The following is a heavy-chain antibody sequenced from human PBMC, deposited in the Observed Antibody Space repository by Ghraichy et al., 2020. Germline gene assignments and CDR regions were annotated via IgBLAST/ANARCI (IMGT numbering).Heavy chain of an antibody. Sequence: ASVKVSCKASGYTFTSYDINWVRQATVQGIEWMGWMNPNRGNTGNAQKFQGRGTMTRNTSISTAYMELSSLRSEDTAVYYCARWHCSGGSCRYDIWGQGTMVTVSS. CDR3: ARWHCSGGSCRYDI. D-gene: IGHD2-15*01. CDR1: GYTFTSYD. J-gene: IGHJ3*02. CDR2: MNPNRGNT. V-gene: IGHV1-8*01.